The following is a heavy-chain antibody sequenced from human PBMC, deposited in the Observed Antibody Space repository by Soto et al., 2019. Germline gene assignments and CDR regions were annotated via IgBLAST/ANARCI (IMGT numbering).Heavy chain of an antibody. CDR3: ARGVNAGVDY. CDR2: VRPTNGQT. V-gene: IGHV1-8*02. D-gene: IGHD7-27*01. J-gene: IGHJ4*02. CDR1: GYTFTTLD. Sequence: QVQLVQSGAEVKEPGASVKVSCKASGYTFTTLDINWVRQATGQGLEWMGWVRPTNGQTSYAQKFQGRVTMTRDTSIDTVYMELNSLTSEDTAIYYCARGVNAGVDYWGQGTLITVSS.